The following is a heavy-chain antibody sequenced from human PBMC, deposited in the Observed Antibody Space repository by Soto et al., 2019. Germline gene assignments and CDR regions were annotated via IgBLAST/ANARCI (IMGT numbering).Heavy chain of an antibody. J-gene: IGHJ6*02. D-gene: IGHD1-20*01. V-gene: IGHV3-7*03. CDR3: ARYNWNPFQLSYYYYYGMDV. Sequence: EVQLVESGGGLVQPGGSLRLSCAASGFTFSSYWMSWVRQAPGKGLEWVANIKQDGSEKYYVDSVKGRFTISRDNAKNSLYLQTNSLRAEDTAVYYCARYNWNPFQLSYYYYYGMDVWGQGTTVTVSS. CDR1: GFTFSSYW. CDR2: IKQDGSEK.